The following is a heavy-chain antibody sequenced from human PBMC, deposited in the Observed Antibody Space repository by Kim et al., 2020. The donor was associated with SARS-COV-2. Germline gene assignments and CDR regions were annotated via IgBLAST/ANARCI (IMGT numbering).Heavy chain of an antibody. V-gene: IGHV3-30*04. CDR2: ISDDGSNK. D-gene: IGHD3-10*01. CDR1: GFIFSSYA. Sequence: GGSLRLSCAASGFIFSSYAMHWVRQAPGKGLEWVAVISDDGSNKYYADSVKGRFTISRDNSKNTLYLQMNSLRAEDTAVYYCARGSGSYRSAFDIWGQGTMVTVSS. J-gene: IGHJ3*02. CDR3: ARGSGSYRSAFDI.